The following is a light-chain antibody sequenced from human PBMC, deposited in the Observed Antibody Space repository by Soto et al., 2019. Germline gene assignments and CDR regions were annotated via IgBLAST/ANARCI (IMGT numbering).Light chain of an antibody. J-gene: IGLJ2*01. CDR1: SSDVGGYNY. Sequence: QSALTQPASVSGSPGQSITISCTGTSSDVGGYNYVSWYQQHPGKAPKLLIYGVNNRPSGVSNRFPGSKSGNTASLTISGLQAEDEADYYCSSYTRSSTVIFGGGTKVTVL. CDR2: GVN. V-gene: IGLV2-14*01. CDR3: SSYTRSSTVI.